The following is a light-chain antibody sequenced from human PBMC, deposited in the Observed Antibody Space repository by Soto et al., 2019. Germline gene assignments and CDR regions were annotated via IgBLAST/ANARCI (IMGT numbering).Light chain of an antibody. J-gene: IGKJ5*01. CDR2: GAS. CDR1: QAISGNY. CDR3: QQYGSSPPIP. Sequence: EIVLSKSPCTLSLSPGEGASLSCRASQAISGNYLAWYQHKPGQAPRLLMYGASSRATGIPDRFSGSGSGTDFTLTISRLEPEDFAVYYCQQYGSSPPIPFGQVTLLE. V-gene: IGKV3-20*01.